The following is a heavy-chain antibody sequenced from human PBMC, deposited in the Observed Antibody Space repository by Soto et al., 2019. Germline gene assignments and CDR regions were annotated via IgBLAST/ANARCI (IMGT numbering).Heavy chain of an antibody. CDR3: GRERGSKSMDV. CDR2: IRQDGSEN. CDR1: GFTFSNYW. V-gene: IGHV3-7*03. Sequence: GGSLRLSCAASGFTFSNYWMTWVRQAPGKGLEWVANIRQDGSENSYVGSVKGRFTISRDNTKNSLFLQMNNLRAEDAAIYYCGRERGSKSMDVWGQGTTVTVS. J-gene: IGHJ6*02. D-gene: IGHD2-15*01.